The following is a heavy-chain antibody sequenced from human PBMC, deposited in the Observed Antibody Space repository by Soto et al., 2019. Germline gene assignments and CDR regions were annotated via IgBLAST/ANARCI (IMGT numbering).Heavy chain of an antibody. CDR3: GSSVLWFGEVISAFDI. CDR1: GGSISSGDYY. D-gene: IGHD3-10*01. Sequence: SETLSLTCTVSGGSISSGDYYWSWIRQPPGKGLEWIGYIYYSGSTYHNPSLKSRVTMSVDTSKNQFALKLRSVTAADTAVYYCGSSVLWFGEVISAFDIWGQGTMVTVSS. V-gene: IGHV4-30-4*01. J-gene: IGHJ3*02. CDR2: IYYSGST.